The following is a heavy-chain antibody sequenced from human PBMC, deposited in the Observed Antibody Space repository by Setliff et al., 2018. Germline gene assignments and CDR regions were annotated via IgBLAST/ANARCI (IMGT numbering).Heavy chain of an antibody. D-gene: IGHD3-9*01. CDR1: GFTFSSYE. CDR2: ISSSGSTI. CDR3: ACPDILTGLYDY. V-gene: IGHV3-48*03. Sequence: GSLRLSCAASGFTFSSYEMNWVRQAPGKGLEWVSYISSSGSTIYYADSVKGRFTISRDNAKNSLYLQMNSLRAEDTAVYYCACPDILTGLYDYWGQGALVTVSS. J-gene: IGHJ4*02.